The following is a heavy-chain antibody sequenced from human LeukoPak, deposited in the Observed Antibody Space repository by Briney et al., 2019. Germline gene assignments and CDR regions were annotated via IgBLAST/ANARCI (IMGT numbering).Heavy chain of an antibody. CDR2: INTDGSDT. V-gene: IGHV3-74*01. D-gene: IGHD6-25*01. J-gene: IGHJ4*02. CDR3: VRGMAEAAGVDS. CDR1: GFTFSNYW. Sequence: HSGGSLRLSCAASGFTFSNYWMHWVRHVPGKGLVWVSRINTDGSDTSYPDSVKGRFTISRDDAKNTLFLEMNSLRAEDTSVYYCVRGMAEAAGVDSWGQGILVTVSS.